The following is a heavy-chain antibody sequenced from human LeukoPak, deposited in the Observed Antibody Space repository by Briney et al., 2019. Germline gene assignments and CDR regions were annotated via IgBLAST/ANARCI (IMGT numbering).Heavy chain of an antibody. CDR2: IYHSGST. CDR3: ARGILNIAAAGTFWFDP. Sequence: SGTLSLTCAVSGGSLSSSNWWSWGRPPPGKGLEWIGEIYHSGSTNYNPSLKSRVTISVDKSKNQFSLKLSSVTAADTAVYYCARGILNIAAAGTFWFDPWGQGTLVTVSS. D-gene: IGHD6-13*01. CDR1: GGSLSSSNW. V-gene: IGHV4-4*02. J-gene: IGHJ5*02.